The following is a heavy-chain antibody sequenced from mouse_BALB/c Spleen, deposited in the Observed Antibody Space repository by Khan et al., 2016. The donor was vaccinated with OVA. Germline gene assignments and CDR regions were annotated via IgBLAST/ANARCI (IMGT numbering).Heavy chain of an antibody. Sequence: QVQLKQSGADLAKPGASVKMSCKASGYTFTSYWMHWVKQRPGQGLEWIGYINPSTDYTEYNQKFKDKATLTVDKSSSTAYMQLTSLTSEDSAVYYCVNHGSSSAWFTYWGQGTLVTVSA. J-gene: IGHJ3*01. D-gene: IGHD1-1*01. V-gene: IGHV1-7*01. CDR1: GYTFTSYW. CDR2: INPSTDYT. CDR3: VNHGSSSAWFTY.